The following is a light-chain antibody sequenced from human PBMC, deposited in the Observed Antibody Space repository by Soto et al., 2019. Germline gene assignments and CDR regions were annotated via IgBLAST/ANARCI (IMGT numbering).Light chain of an antibody. V-gene: IGKV3-11*01. CDR3: QHRSRWLT. Sequence: EIVLTQSPATLSLSPGERATLSWRASQSVSSYLAWYQQKPGQAPRLLIYDASNRATGIPARFSGSGSGTDFTLTISSLEPEDFAVYYCQHRSRWLTFGGGTKVEIK. CDR1: QSVSSY. CDR2: DAS. J-gene: IGKJ4*01.